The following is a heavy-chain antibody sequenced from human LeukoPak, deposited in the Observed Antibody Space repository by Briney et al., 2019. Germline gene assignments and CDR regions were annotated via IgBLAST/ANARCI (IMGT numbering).Heavy chain of an antibody. V-gene: IGHV3-23*01. Sequence: GGSLRLSCAASGFTFSSYAMSWVRQAPGKGLEWVSAISGSGGSTYYADSVKGRFTISRDNSKNTLYLQMNSLRAEDTAVYYCAKAITMLVVASGWGYWGQGTLVPVSS. CDR2: ISGSGGST. J-gene: IGHJ4*02. CDR1: GFTFSSYA. CDR3: AKAITMLVVASGWGY. D-gene: IGHD3-22*01.